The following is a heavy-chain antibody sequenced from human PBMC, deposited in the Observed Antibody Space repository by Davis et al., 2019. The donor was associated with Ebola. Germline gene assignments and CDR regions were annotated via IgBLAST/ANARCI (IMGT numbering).Heavy chain of an antibody. V-gene: IGHV4-59*01. CDR1: GGSISSYY. J-gene: IGHJ4*02. Sequence: SETLSLTCTVSGGSISSYYLTWIRQPPGKGLEWVGYIYYSQGTNYNPSLKSRVTISADTSKNQVSLKLTSVTAADTANYYCVGGYNFDYWGQGALVIVSS. D-gene: IGHD5-18*01. CDR3: VGGYNFDY. CDR2: IYYSQGT.